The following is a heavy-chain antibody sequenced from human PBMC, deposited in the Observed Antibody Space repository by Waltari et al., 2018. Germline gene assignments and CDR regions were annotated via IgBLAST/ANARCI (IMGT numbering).Heavy chain of an antibody. D-gene: IGHD5-12*01. CDR3: TTEGLGGPSGYDAFDH. CDR1: GFTVSSNY. V-gene: IGHV3-66*01. CDR2: IYSGGST. Sequence: EVQLVESGGGLVQPGGSLRLSCAASGFTVSSNYMSWVRQDPGKGLEWVSVIYSGGSTYYADSVKGRCTIARDNSKNTLYLQMNALRVEDTAVYYCTTEGLGGPSGYDAFDHWGRGTLVTVSS. J-gene: IGHJ4*02.